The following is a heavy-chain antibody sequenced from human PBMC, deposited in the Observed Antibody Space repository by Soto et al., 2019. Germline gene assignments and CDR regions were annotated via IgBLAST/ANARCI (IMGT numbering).Heavy chain of an antibody. CDR1: GFSLSSYW. CDR2: MNQDGSES. Sequence: EVQLVESGGGLVQPGGSLRLSCAASGFSLSSYWMSWVRQAPGKGLEWVANMNQDGSESDYVGSVKGRFTVTRDNAKNSLYLQMNSLRAEDTAVYYCARLSTAAGRRELACWGQGTLVTVSS. CDR3: ARLSTAAGRRELAC. D-gene: IGHD1-26*01. J-gene: IGHJ4*02. V-gene: IGHV3-7*01.